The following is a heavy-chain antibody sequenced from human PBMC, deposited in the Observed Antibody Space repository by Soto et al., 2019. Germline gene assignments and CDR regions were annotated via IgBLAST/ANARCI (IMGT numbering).Heavy chain of an antibody. D-gene: IGHD5-12*01. Sequence: LLLQDSGPGLVKPSATLSLTCTVSGGSINSTSSYWAWIRQPPGKGLEWIGSKYYRGTSYSNPSLKSRLAMYVDTSTNQFSLNLNSVTAADTAVYYCARLQRRWLNSDYCGQGTLVTVSS. CDR1: GGSINSTSSY. J-gene: IGHJ4*02. CDR2: KYYRGTS. CDR3: ARLQRRWLNSDY. V-gene: IGHV4-39*01.